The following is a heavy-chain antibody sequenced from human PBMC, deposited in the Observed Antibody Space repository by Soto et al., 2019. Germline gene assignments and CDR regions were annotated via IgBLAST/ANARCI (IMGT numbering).Heavy chain of an antibody. D-gene: IGHD1-26*01. CDR2: ISYSGST. J-gene: IGHJ4*02. CDR3: ARYLYSGSYFDS. Sequence: QVQLKESGPGLVKPSQTLSLTCTVSDASISSGGYYWSWIRHHPGKGLEWIGYISYSGSTYHNPSLKSRVTISVDTSKKQFSLKPTSVTAADTAVYYCARYLYSGSYFDSWGQGTLVTVSS. V-gene: IGHV4-31*03. CDR1: DASISSGGYY.